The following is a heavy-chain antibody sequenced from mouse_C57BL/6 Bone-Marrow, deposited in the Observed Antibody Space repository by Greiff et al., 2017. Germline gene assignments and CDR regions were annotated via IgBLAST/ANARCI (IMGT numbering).Heavy chain of an antibody. D-gene: IGHD1-1*01. V-gene: IGHV1-59*01. CDR1: GYTFTSYW. CDR2: IDPSDSYT. Sequence: VQLQQPGAELVRPGTSVKLSCKASGYTFTSYWMHWVKQRPGHGLEWIGAIDPSDSYTNYNQKFKGKVTLTVDTSSSTAYMQLSGLTSEDSAVYYCASAALTKRLAYWGQGTLVTVSA. J-gene: IGHJ3*01. CDR3: ASAALTKRLAY.